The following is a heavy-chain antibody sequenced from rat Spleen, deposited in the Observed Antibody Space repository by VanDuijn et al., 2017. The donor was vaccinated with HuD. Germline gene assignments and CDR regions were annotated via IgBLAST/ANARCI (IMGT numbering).Heavy chain of an antibody. CDR3: ASLYSSYSLYYFDY. V-gene: IGHV3-3*01. CDR2: INSAGST. CDR1: GHSITSSYR. J-gene: IGHJ2*01. Sequence: EVQLQESGPGLVKPSQSLSLTCSVTGHSITSSYRWNWIRKFPGNKLEWMGYINSAGSTNYNPSLKSRISITRDTSKNQFFLQVNSVTTKDTATYYCASLYSSYSLYYFDYWGQGVMVTVSS. D-gene: IGHD1-2*01.